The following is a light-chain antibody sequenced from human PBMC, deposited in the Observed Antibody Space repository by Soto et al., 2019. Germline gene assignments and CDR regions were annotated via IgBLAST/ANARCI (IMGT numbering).Light chain of an antibody. CDR3: SSYRSGSAPYYV. CDR2: EVS. J-gene: IGLJ1*01. Sequence: QSALTQPASVSGSPGQSITISCTGTSSDIGGYNDVSWYQQYPGKAPQVVIFEVSYRPYCISSRFAGSKSGNVASLTISGLQAEDEADYYCSSYRSGSAPYYVFGTGTKLTVL. CDR1: SSDIGGYND. V-gene: IGLV2-14*01.